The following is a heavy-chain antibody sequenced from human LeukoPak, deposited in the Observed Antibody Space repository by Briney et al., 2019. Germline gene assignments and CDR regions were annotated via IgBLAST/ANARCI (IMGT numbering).Heavy chain of an antibody. CDR2: IYTSGST. CDR3: ARHPVWGSYRYSGYFDY. Sequence: SETLSLTCTVSGGSISSYYWSWIRQPPGKVLEWIGYIYTSGSTNYNPSLKSRVTISVDTSKNQFSLKLSSVTAADTAVYYCARHPVWGSYRYSGYFDYWGQGTLVTVSS. D-gene: IGHD3-16*02. V-gene: IGHV4-4*09. J-gene: IGHJ4*02. CDR1: GGSISSYY.